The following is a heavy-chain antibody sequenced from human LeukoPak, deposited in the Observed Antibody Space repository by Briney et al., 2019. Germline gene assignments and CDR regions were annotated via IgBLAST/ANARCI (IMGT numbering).Heavy chain of an antibody. Sequence: SETLSLTCTVSGGSISSSAYHWGWIRQPPGKGLEWIGSIYYSGSTYYNPSLKSRVTISVDTSKNQFSLKLSSVTAADTAVYYCARVGYNWNVYYYYYMDVWGKGTTVTVSS. CDR1: GGSISSSAYH. CDR3: ARVGYNWNVYYYYYMDV. D-gene: IGHD1-20*01. CDR2: IYYSGST. V-gene: IGHV4-39*07. J-gene: IGHJ6*03.